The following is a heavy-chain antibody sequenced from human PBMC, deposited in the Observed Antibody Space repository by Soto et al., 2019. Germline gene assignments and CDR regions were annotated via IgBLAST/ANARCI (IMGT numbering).Heavy chain of an antibody. CDR3: ANLDGKQYYMDV. Sequence: EVQLLESGGGLVQPGGSLRLSCAASGFTFSSYAMSWVRQAPGKGLEWVSAISGSGGSTYYADSVKGRFTISRDNSKNTLYLQMNSLRAEDTAVYYCANLDGKQYYMDVWGKGTTVTVSS. CDR1: GFTFSSYA. D-gene: IGHD3-9*01. CDR2: ISGSGGST. J-gene: IGHJ6*03. V-gene: IGHV3-23*01.